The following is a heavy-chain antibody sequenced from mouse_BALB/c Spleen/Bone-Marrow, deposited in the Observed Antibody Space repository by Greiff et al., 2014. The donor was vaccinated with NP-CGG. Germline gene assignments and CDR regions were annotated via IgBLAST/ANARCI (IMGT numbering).Heavy chain of an antibody. D-gene: IGHD1-1*01. Sequence: VQLQQSGGGLVQPGGSLKLSCVASGFTFSSYGMSWVRQTPDKRLELVATINNNGGSTYYPDSVKGQFTISRDNAKNTLYLQMSSLKSEDTAMYYCARAYGWYFDVWGAGTTVTVSS. CDR1: GFTFSSYG. J-gene: IGHJ1*01. CDR3: ARAYGWYFDV. V-gene: IGHV5-6-3*01. CDR2: INNNGGST.